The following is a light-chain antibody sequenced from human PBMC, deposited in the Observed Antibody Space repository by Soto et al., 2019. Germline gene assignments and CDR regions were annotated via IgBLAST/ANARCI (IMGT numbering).Light chain of an antibody. CDR1: SSDIGNYNL. V-gene: IGLV2-23*01. CDR2: EGF. Sequence: QSARTQPASVSGSPGQSITFSCTGTSSDIGNYNLVSWYQQYPGKAPKLIIYEGFKRPSGVSDRFSGSKLGNTASLTISGLQAEDEADYYCFSYATNTTFWAFGGGPKLTVL. J-gene: IGLJ3*02. CDR3: FSYATNTTFWA.